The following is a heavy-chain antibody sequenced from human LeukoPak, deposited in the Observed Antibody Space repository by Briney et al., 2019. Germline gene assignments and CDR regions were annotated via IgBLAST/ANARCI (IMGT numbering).Heavy chain of an antibody. CDR1: GLTLSSLW. V-gene: IGHV3-7*01. Sequence: GESLRHACSIYGLTLSSLWIRCGRQATGKGVEWVEHIKQDGKQKYYVDSVKGRFTISRDNAKNSLYLQMNSLRAEDTAVYYCARDMSFFRVGATKGSDYWGQGTLVTVSS. CDR3: ARDMSFFRVGATKGSDY. J-gene: IGHJ4*02. CDR2: IKQDGKQK. D-gene: IGHD1-26*01.